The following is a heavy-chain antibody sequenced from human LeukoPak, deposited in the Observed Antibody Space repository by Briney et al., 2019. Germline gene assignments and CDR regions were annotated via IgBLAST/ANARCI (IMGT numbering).Heavy chain of an antibody. CDR2: ISGSGGST. Sequence: GGSLRLSCAASGVTFSSYALSWVRQAPGKGLEWVSAISGSGGSTYYADSVKGRFTISRDNSKNTLYLQMNSLRAEDTAVYYCAKLSGLLPYYYDSSGSDYWGQGTLVTVSS. CDR1: GVTFSSYA. D-gene: IGHD3-22*01. V-gene: IGHV3-23*01. J-gene: IGHJ4*02. CDR3: AKLSGLLPYYYDSSGSDY.